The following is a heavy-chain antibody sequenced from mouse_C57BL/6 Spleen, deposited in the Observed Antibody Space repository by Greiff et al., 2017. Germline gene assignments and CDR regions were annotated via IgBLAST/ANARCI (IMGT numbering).Heavy chain of an antibody. D-gene: IGHD2-1*01. CDR2: IRNKANGYTT. V-gene: IGHV7-3*01. Sequence: EVKLMESGGGLVQPGGSLSLSCAASGFTFTDYYMSWVRQPPGKALEWLGFIRNKANGYTTEYSASVKGRFTISRDNSQSILYLQMNALRAEDSATYYCARYGGNSYYYAMDYWGQGTSVTVSS. J-gene: IGHJ4*01. CDR3: ARYGGNSYYYAMDY. CDR1: GFTFTDYY.